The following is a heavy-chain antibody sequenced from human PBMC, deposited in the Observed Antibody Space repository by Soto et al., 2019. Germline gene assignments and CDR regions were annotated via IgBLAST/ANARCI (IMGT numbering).Heavy chain of an antibody. V-gene: IGHV6-1*01. J-gene: IGHJ5*02. CDR3: ARDSLLMLMVATAENWFDP. CDR2: TYYRSKWYN. D-gene: IGHD5-12*01. Sequence: QSQTLSLTCAISGDSVSSNSAAWNWIRQSPSRGLEWLGRTYYRSKWYNDYAVSVKSRITINPDTSKNQFSLQLNSVTPEDTAVYYCARDSLLMLMVATAENWFDPWGQGTLVTVSS. CDR1: GDSVSSNSAA.